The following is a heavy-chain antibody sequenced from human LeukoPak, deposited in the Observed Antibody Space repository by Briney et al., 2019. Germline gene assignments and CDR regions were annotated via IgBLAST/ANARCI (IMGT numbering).Heavy chain of an antibody. V-gene: IGHV1-46*01. Sequence: ASVKVSCKASGYTFTSYYMHWVRQAPGQGLEWMGIINPSGGSTSYAQKFQGRVTMTRDTSTSTVYMELSSLRSEDTAVYYCARDKEGPYSGSYSPEGGYFDYWGQGTPVTVSS. CDR2: INPSGGST. D-gene: IGHD1-26*01. CDR3: ARDKEGPYSGSYSPEGGYFDY. CDR1: GYTFTSYY. J-gene: IGHJ4*02.